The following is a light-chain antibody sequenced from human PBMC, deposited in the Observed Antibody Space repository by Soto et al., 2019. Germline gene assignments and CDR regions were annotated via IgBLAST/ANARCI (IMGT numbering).Light chain of an antibody. CDR3: QHRANCPLT. CDR2: DAS. Sequence: ETEFTVSPSTLTLSDGERATLSRRASQSISRSLAWYQQKPGQAPKLLIYDASNRATGIPARFSGSGSGTDFTLTISSLEPEDFALYYCQHRANCPLTFGGGTKVDI. V-gene: IGKV3-11*01. J-gene: IGKJ4*01. CDR1: QSISRS.